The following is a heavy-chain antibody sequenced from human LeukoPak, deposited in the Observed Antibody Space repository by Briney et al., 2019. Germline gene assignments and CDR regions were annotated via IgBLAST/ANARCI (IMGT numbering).Heavy chain of an antibody. J-gene: IGHJ6*03. CDR2: INPNSGGT. CDR1: GYTFTGYY. Sequence: ASVKVSCKASGYTFTGYYMHWVRQAPGQGLEWMGWINPNSGGTNYAQKFQGRVTMTRDTSISTAYMELSRLRSDDTAVYYCARDGYSSGWYEVLGRYYYYYMDVWGKGTTVTVSS. D-gene: IGHD6-19*01. CDR3: ARDGYSSGWYEVLGRYYYYYMDV. V-gene: IGHV1-2*02.